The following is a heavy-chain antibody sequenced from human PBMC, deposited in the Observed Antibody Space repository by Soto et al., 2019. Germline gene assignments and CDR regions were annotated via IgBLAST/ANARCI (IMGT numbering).Heavy chain of an antibody. CDR2: IKDGGST. V-gene: IGHV4-34*01. CDR1: GGSLTGYY. J-gene: IGHJ4*02. D-gene: IGHD5-12*01. CDR3: ARGQEGIVATH. Sequence: QVQLQQWGAGLLKPSETLSLTCAVNGGSLTGYYWSWIRQPPGKGLEWIGEIKDGGSTNYSPSLRSRVTISADTSKNQFSLRLNSATAADTAVYFCARGQEGIVATHWDQGTLVTVSS.